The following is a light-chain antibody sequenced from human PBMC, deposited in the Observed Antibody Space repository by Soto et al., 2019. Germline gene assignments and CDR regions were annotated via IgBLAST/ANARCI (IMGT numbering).Light chain of an antibody. J-gene: IGKJ1*01. CDR3: QQYNSYSWT. CDR1: QTISSW. V-gene: IGKV1-5*03. Sequence: EIQMTQSPSTLSGYVGDRVTITCRASQTISSWLAWYQQKPGKAPKLLIYKASTLKSGVPSRFSGSGSGTEFTLTIISLQPDDFATYYCQQYNSYSWTFGQVTKVDI. CDR2: KAS.